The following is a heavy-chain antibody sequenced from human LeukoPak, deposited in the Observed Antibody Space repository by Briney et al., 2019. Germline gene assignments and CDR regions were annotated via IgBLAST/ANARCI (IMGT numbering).Heavy chain of an antibody. CDR3: ASHMVRGVITRKKFDY. CDR2: ISSSGSTI. Sequence: GGSLRLSCAASGFTFSSYEMNWVRQAPGKGLEWVSYISSSGSTIYYADSVKGRFTISRDNAKNSLYLQMNSLRAEDTAVYYCASHMVRGVITRKKFDYWGQGTLVTVSS. J-gene: IGHJ4*02. V-gene: IGHV3-48*03. CDR1: GFTFSSYE. D-gene: IGHD3-10*01.